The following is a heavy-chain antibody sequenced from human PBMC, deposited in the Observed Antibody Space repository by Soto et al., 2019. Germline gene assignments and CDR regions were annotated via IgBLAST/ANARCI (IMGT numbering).Heavy chain of an antibody. CDR3: ARTSARPGIGLDGPIYSTVY. CDR2: IDWVDDK. J-gene: IGHJ4*02. D-gene: IGHD6-19*01. V-gene: IGHV2-70*01. Sequence: SGPTLVNPTQTLTLTCTFSGFSLSIAGMCVSWIRQPPGKALEWLALIDWVDDKYYSTSLKTRLTISKDTSKHQVLLTMTNMDPVGTATYYCARTSARPGIGLDGPIYSTVYWGQGTLVTVSS. CDR1: GFSLSIAGMC.